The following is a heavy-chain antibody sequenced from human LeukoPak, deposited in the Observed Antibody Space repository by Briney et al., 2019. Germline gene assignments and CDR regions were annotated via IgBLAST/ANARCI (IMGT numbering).Heavy chain of an antibody. CDR1: GFTFSSYS. J-gene: IGHJ6*02. CDR3: ASHYGATYYYGMDV. D-gene: IGHD4-17*01. Sequence: GGSLRLSCAASGFTFSSYSMNWVRQAPGKGLEWVSSISSSSSYIYYADSVKGRFTISRDNAKNSLYLQMNGLRAEDTAVYYCASHYGATYYYGMDVWGQGTTVTVSS. V-gene: IGHV3-21*01. CDR2: ISSSSSYI.